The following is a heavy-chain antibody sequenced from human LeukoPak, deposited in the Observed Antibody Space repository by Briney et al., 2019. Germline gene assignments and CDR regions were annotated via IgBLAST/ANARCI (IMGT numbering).Heavy chain of an antibody. CDR3: VRQFAS. CDR1: GFTFSSDA. V-gene: IGHV3-23*01. CDR2: IDESGGSI. Sequence: PGGSLRLSCAATGFTFSSDAMSWVRQAPGKGLEWVSGIDESGGSIYYADSVKGRFTVSRDDSKNTLYLQMNSLRVEDTALYYCVRQFASWGQGTLVTVSS. J-gene: IGHJ4*02.